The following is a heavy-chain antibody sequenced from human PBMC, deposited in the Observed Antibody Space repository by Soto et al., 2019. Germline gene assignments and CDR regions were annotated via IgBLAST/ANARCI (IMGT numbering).Heavy chain of an antibody. V-gene: IGHV3-21*01. D-gene: IGHD2-15*01. CDR3: ARDCSGGSCYPGMDV. Sequence: GSLRLSCAASGFNCNSYNINWVREAPGKRLEWLSSISSSGYIFSTDSVRGRFTISRDNAKNSVYLQINSLRAEDTAVYFCARDCSGGSCYPGMDVWGQGTSVTVSS. CDR1: GFNCNSYN. J-gene: IGHJ6*02. CDR2: ISSSGYI.